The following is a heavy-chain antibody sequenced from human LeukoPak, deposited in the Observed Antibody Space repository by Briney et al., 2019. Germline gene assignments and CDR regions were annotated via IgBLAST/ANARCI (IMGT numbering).Heavy chain of an antibody. CDR3: ARSPYYYGSVSPPYYFDY. CDR2: IIPIFGTA. Sequence: SVKVSCKASGGTFSSYAISWVRQAPGQGLEWMGGIIPIFGTANYAQKFQGRVTITADKSTSTAYMELSSLRSEDTAVYYCARSPYYYGSVSPPYYFDYWGQGTLVTVSS. J-gene: IGHJ4*02. D-gene: IGHD3-10*01. V-gene: IGHV1-69*06. CDR1: GGTFSSYA.